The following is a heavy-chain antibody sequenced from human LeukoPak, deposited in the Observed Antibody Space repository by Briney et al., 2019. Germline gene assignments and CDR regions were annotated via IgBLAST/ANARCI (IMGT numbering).Heavy chain of an antibody. CDR3: AKANEPLNWFEP. D-gene: IGHD1-14*01. V-gene: IGHV3-21*04. CDR2: ISGSGSFI. CDR1: GFTFSTTS. J-gene: IGHJ5*02. Sequence: RTGGSLRLSCTGSGFTFSTTSINWVRLAPGQGLEWVSTISGSGSFIRYLDSVKGRFTTSRDNANNSVYLQMDSLRVDDTAVYFCAKANEPLNWFEPWGQGTLVTVSS.